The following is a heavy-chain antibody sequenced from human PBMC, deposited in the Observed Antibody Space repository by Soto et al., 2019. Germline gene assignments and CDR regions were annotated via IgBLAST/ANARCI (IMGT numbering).Heavy chain of an antibody. D-gene: IGHD4-17*01. CDR1: GFTFSSYA. V-gene: IGHV3-23*01. Sequence: EVQLLESGGGLVQPGGSLRLSCAASGFTFSSYAMSWVRQAPGKGLEWVSAISGSGGSTYYADSVKGRFTISRDNSKNTLYLQMNSLRAEDTAVYYCAKDFSERTRWDYVSGADFDYWGQGTLVTVSS. CDR3: AKDFSERTRWDYVSGADFDY. J-gene: IGHJ4*02. CDR2: ISGSGGST.